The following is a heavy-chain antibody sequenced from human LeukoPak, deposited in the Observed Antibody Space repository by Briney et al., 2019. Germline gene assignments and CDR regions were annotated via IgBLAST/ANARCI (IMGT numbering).Heavy chain of an antibody. Sequence: GGSLRLSCAASGFTFSSYGMHWVRQAPGKGLEWVAVIPYDGSNKYYADSVKGRFTISRDNSKNMLFLQMNSLTVEDTAVYYCARWGDGKKFDYWGQGTLLTVSS. D-gene: IGHD3-16*01. CDR2: IPYDGSNK. CDR3: ARWGDGKKFDY. V-gene: IGHV3-30*03. CDR1: GFTFSSYG. J-gene: IGHJ4*02.